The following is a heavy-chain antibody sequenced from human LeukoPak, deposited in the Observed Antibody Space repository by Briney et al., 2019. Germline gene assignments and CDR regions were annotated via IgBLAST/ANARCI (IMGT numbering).Heavy chain of an antibody. V-gene: IGHV5-51*01. J-gene: IGHJ4*02. CDR3: ARARGARGYDYFMYYDSSGYYYDY. CDR1: GYSFTSYW. D-gene: IGHD3-22*01. Sequence: GESLKISCKGSGYSFTSYWIGWVRQMPGKGLEWMGIIYPGDSDTRYSPSFQGQVTISADKSISTAYLQWSSLKASDTAMYYCARARGARGYDYFMYYDSSGYYYDYWGQGTLVTVSS. CDR2: IYPGDSDT.